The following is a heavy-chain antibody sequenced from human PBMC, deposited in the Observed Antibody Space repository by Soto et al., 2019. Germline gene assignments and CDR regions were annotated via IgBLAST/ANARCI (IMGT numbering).Heavy chain of an antibody. CDR1: GLTFSDFY. D-gene: IGHD2-21*01. Sequence: GGSLRLSCAASGLTFSDFYMTWVRQAPGKGLEWLSYISINSNHKEYGDSVKGRHTISRDNAKNSLYLQMNSLRADDTAVYYCVRGGGGGQFDYWGQGTLVTVSS. V-gene: IGHV3-11*06. CDR2: ISINSNHK. J-gene: IGHJ4*02. CDR3: VRGGGGGQFDY.